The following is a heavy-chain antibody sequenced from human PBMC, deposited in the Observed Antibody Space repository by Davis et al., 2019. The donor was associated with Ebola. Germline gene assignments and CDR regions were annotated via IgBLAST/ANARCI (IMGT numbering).Heavy chain of an antibody. CDR1: GFTFSSYA. CDR2: ISYDGSNK. J-gene: IGHJ4*02. Sequence: PGGSLRLFCAASGFTFSSYAMSWVRQAPGKGLEWVAVISYDGSNKYYADSVKGRFTISRDNSKNTLYLQMNSLRAEDTAVYYCAKEQLHWGRVGRYYFDYWGQGTLVTVSS. CDR3: AKEQLHWGRVGRYYFDY. V-gene: IGHV3-30*18. D-gene: IGHD5-24*01.